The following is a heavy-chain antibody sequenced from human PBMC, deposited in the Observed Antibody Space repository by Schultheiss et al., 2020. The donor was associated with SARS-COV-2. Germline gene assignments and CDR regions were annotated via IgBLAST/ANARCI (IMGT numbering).Heavy chain of an antibody. CDR2: INHSGST. D-gene: IGHD2-2*02. V-gene: IGHV4-34*01. Sequence: SETLSLTCAVYGGSFSGYYWSWIRQPPGKGLEWIGEINHSGSTNYNPSLKSRVTISVDTSKNQFSLKLSSVTAADTAVYYCARRYCSSTSCYRVYYYYYGMDVWGQGTTVTVSS. CDR1: GGSFSGYY. J-gene: IGHJ6*02. CDR3: ARRYCSSTSCYRVYYYYYGMDV.